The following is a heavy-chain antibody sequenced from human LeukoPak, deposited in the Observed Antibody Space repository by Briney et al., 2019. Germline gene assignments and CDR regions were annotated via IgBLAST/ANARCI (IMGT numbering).Heavy chain of an antibody. J-gene: IGHJ4*02. CDR2: IYPGDSDT. CDR1: EYSFTTYW. D-gene: IGHD6-19*01. CDR3: ATTRRGAWYLGFDN. Sequence: GESLKISCKVSEYSFTTYWIGWVRQMPGKGLEWMGIIYPGDSDTRYSPSFQGQVTISADKSISTAYLQWSSLKASDTAIYYCATTRRGAWYLGFDNWGQGTLVTVSS. V-gene: IGHV5-51*01.